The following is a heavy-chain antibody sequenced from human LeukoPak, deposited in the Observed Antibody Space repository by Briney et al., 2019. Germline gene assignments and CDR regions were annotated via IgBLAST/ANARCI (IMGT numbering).Heavy chain of an antibody. Sequence: PGGSLRLSCAASGFTFTNAWMSWVRQAPGKGLEWVGRIKSKGDGETIDNAAPVKGRFTMSRDDSKATLYLQMNSLKAEDTAVYYCTTDLGLTMIRGVIVYWGQGTLVTVSS. CDR1: GFTFTNAW. V-gene: IGHV3-15*01. CDR3: TTDLGLTMIRGVIVY. J-gene: IGHJ4*02. CDR2: IKSKGDGETI. D-gene: IGHD3-10*01.